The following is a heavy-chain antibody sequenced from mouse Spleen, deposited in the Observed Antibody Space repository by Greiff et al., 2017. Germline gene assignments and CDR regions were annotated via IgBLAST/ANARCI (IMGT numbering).Heavy chain of an antibody. CDR1: GFSLSTFGMG. J-gene: IGHJ3*01. CDR2: IWWDDDK. D-gene: IGHD1-1*01. CDR3: ARRNPDYGSSYGWFAY. Sequence: QVTLKVSGPGILQPSQTLSLTCSFSGFSLSTFGMGVGWIRQPSGKGLEWLAHIWWDDDKYYNPALKSRLTISKDTSKNQVFLKIANVDTADTATYYCARRNPDYGSSYGWFAYWGQGTLVTVSA. V-gene: IGHV8-8*01.